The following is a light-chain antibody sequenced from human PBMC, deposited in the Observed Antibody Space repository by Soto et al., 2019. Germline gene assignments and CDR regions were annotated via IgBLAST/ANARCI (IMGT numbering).Light chain of an antibody. CDR3: LLSYSGARV. Sequence: QAVVTQEPSLTVSPGGTVTLTCGSSTGAVTSGHYPYWFQQKPGQAPRTRVYNTSDKHSWAPARFSGSLLGGKAALTLSGAQPEDEAECYCLLSYSGARVFGGGTKLTVL. V-gene: IGLV7-46*01. CDR2: NTS. J-gene: IGLJ3*02. CDR1: TGAVTSGHY.